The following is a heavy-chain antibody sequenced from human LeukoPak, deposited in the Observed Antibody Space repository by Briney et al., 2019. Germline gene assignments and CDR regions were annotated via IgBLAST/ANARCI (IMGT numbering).Heavy chain of an antibody. J-gene: IGHJ4*02. CDR1: GFTFTNYG. D-gene: IGHD6-19*01. CDR2: INNNGLNT. V-gene: IGHV3-23*05. Sequence: AGSLTLSCVASGFTFTNYGMSWVRHAPGKGLEWESTINNNGLNTHYADSVKGRFTISRDDSKNTLHLQMNSLRADDTALYYCTKGDGGWYPIDYWGQGVLVIVSS. CDR3: TKGDGGWYPIDY.